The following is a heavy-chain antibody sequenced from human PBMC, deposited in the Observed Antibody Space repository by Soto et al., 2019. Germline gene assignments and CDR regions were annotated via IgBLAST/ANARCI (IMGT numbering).Heavy chain of an antibody. J-gene: IGHJ6*02. D-gene: IGHD4-4*01. CDR2: IYSGGST. V-gene: IGHV3-66*01. Sequence: EVQLVESGGGLVQPGGSLRLSCAASGFTVSSNYMSWVRQAPGKGLEWVSVIYSGGSTYYADSVKGRFTISRDNSKNTLYLQMNSLRAEDTAVYYCARDRGMATVPYYYYGMDVWGQGTTVTVSS. CDR1: GFTVSSNY. CDR3: ARDRGMATVPYYYYGMDV.